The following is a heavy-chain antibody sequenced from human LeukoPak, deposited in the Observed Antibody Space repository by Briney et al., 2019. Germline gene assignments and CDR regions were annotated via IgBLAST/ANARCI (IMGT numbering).Heavy chain of an antibody. CDR1: GFTFSSFG. CDR3: AKWSGDYPSYYLDY. D-gene: IGHD4-17*01. CDR2: IRSDGSSK. J-gene: IGHJ4*02. V-gene: IGHV3-30*02. Sequence: GGSLRLSCAASGFTFSSFGLHWVRQAPGEGLEWVALIRSDGSSKNYADSVKGRFTISRDTSKNTVHLQMNNLRAEDTAVYYCAKWSGDYPSYYLDYWGQGALVTVSP.